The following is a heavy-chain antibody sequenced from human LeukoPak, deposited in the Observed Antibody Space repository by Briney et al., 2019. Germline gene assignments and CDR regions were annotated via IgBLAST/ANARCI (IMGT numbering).Heavy chain of an antibody. J-gene: IGHJ5*02. CDR3: ARDYRVKSYNWFDP. V-gene: IGHV4-39*07. CDR2: IYYSGST. CDR1: GGSISSSSYY. D-gene: IGHD3-16*02. Sequence: SETLSLTCTVSGGSISSSSYYWGWIRQPPGKGLEWIGSIYYSGSTYYNPSLKSRVTISVDTSKNQFSLKLSSVTAADTAVYYCARDYRVKSYNWFDPWGQGTLVTVSS.